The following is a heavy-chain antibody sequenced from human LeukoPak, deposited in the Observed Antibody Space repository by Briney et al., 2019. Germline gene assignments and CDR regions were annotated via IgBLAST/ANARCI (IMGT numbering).Heavy chain of an antibody. D-gene: IGHD6-13*01. CDR3: ARSGIAAAGADYYYYGMDV. V-gene: IGHV3-33*01. CDR1: GFTFSSYG. Sequence: GRSLRLSCAASGFTFSSYGMDWVRQAPGKGLEWVAVIWYDGSNKYYADSVKGRFTISRDNSKNTLYLQMNSLRAEDTAVYYCARSGIAAAGADYYYYGMDVWGQGTTVTVSS. CDR2: IWYDGSNK. J-gene: IGHJ6*02.